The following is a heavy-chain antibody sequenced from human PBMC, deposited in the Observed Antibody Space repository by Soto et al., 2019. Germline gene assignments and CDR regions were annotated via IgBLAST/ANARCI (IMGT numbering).Heavy chain of an antibody. CDR3: ARGYCSGGSCYSPRYNWFDP. CDR2: IIPILALT. V-gene: IGHV1-69*02. D-gene: IGHD2-15*01. CDR1: GDTSSTYS. Sequence: QVQLVQSGAEVKKTGSSVKVSCKASGDTSSTYSINWVRQAPGQGLEWVGRIIPILALTNYALRFQGRVTITADKSTSKVYMELSSLRSEDTAVYYCARGYCSGGSCYSPRYNWFDPWGQGTLVTVSS. J-gene: IGHJ5*02.